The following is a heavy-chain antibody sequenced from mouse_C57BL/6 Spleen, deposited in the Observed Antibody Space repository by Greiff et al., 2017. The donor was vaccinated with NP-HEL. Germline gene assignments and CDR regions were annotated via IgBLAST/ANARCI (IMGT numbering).Heavy chain of an antibody. J-gene: IGHJ2*01. CDR1: GYSFTGYY. V-gene: IGHV1-42*01. CDR3: ARSGDYSNYFDY. Sequence: EVQLQQSGPELVKPGASVKISCKASGYSFTGYYMNWVKQSPEKSLEWIGEINPSTGGTTYNQKFKAKATLTVDKSSSTAYMQLKSLTSEDSAVYYCARSGDYSNYFDYWGQGTTLTVSS. CDR2: INPSTGGT. D-gene: IGHD2-5*01.